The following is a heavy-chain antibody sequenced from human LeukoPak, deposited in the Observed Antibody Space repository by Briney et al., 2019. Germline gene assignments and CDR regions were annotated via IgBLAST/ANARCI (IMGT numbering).Heavy chain of an antibody. V-gene: IGHV1-69*05. D-gene: IGHD6-19*01. CDR1: GGTFSSYA. J-gene: IGHJ4*02. Sequence: SVKVSCKASGGTFSSYAISWVRQAPGQGLEWMARIIPIFGTANYAQKFQGRVTITTDESTSTAYMELSSLRSEDTAVYYCARDGYSSGWLESADYWGQGTLVTVSS. CDR2: IIPIFGTA. CDR3: ARDGYSSGWLESADY.